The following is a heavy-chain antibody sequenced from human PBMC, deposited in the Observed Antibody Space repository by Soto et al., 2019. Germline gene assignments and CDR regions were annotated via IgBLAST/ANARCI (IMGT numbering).Heavy chain of an antibody. CDR3: SRMMATKTQRYYYYGMDV. J-gene: IGHJ6*02. CDR2: IIPIFGTA. D-gene: IGHD5-12*01. CDR1: GGTFSSYA. V-gene: IGHV1-69*13. Sequence: SVKVSCKASGGTFSSYAISWVRQAPGQGLEWMGGIIPIFGTANYAQKFQGRVTITADESTSTAYMELSSLRSEDTAVYYCSRMMATKTQRYYYYGMDVWGQGTAVTVSS.